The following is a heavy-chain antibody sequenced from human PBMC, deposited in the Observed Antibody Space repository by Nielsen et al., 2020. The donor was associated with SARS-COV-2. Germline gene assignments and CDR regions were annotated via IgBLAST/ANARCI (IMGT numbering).Heavy chain of an antibody. Sequence: ASVKVSCKASGYTFTSYYMHWVRQAPGQGLEWMGIINPSGGSTSYAQKFQGRVTMTEDTSTDTAYMELSSLRSEDTAVYYCATSAVAGTPNWFDPWGQGTLVTVSS. CDR2: INPSGGST. CDR1: GYTFTSYY. CDR3: ATSAVAGTPNWFDP. D-gene: IGHD6-19*01. V-gene: IGHV1-46*01. J-gene: IGHJ5*02.